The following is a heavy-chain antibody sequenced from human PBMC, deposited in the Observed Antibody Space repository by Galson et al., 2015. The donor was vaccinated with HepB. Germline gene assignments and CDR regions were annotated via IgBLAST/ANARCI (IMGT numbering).Heavy chain of an antibody. CDR2: ISWDGYHI. CDR3: AKAGRSQEDYFDY. Sequence: SLRLSCAAAGFPFDNYNMHWVRQAPGKGLEWVSLISWDGYHIYYADSVKGRFTISRDNSKNSLYLQMNSLRAEDTALYYCAKAGRSQEDYFDYWGQGSLVTVS. CDR1: GFPFDNYN. V-gene: IGHV3-43*01. J-gene: IGHJ4*02. D-gene: IGHD2-15*01.